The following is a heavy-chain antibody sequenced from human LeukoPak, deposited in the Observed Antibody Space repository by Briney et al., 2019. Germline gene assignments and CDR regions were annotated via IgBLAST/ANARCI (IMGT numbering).Heavy chain of an antibody. CDR1: GGSISSSSYY. V-gene: IGHV4-39*01. CDR3: ARGFSGYSGSTADY. CDR2: IYYSGST. J-gene: IGHJ4*02. Sequence: PSETLSLTCTVSGGSISSSSYYWGWIRQPPGKGLEWIGSIYYSGSTYYNPSLKSRVTISVDTSKNQFSLKLSSVTAADTAVYYCARGFSGYSGSTADYWGQGTLVTVSS. D-gene: IGHD5-12*01.